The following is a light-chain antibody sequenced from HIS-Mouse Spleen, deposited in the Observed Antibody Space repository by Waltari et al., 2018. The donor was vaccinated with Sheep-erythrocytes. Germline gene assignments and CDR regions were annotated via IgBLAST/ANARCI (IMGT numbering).Light chain of an antibody. CDR3: QQSYSTPQFT. J-gene: IGKJ4*01. CDR1: QSISSY. Sequence: DIQMTQSPSSLSASVGARVTITCRASQSISSYLNWYQQKPGKAPKLLIYAASSLQSGVPSRFSGSGSGTDFTLTISSLQPEDFATYYCQQSYSTPQFTFGGGTKVEIK. CDR2: AAS. V-gene: IGKV1-39*01.